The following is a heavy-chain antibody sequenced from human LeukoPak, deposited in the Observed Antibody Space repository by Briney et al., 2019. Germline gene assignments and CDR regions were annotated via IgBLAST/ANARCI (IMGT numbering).Heavy chain of an antibody. D-gene: IGHD6-19*01. CDR1: GYTFTSYY. J-gene: IGHJ3*02. V-gene: IGHV1-46*01. Sequence: ASVKVSCKASGYTFTSYYMHWVRQAPGLGLEWMGIIRPITDSSTYAQKFQGRVTMTRDMSTSTVYMELSSLRSEDTAVYYCARVEVAAHDAFDIWGQGTMVTVSS. CDR2: IRPITDSS. CDR3: ARVEVAAHDAFDI.